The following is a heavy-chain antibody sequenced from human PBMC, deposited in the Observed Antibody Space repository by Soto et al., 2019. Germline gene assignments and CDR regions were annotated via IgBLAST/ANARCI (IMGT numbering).Heavy chain of an antibody. Sequence: GGSLRLSCAASGFTFSSYWMSWVRQAPGKGLEWVANIKQDGSEKYYVDSVKGRFTISRDSAKNSLYLQMNSLRAEDTAVYYCARGYCGGDCYSEYYYYMDVWGKGTTVTVSS. J-gene: IGHJ6*03. CDR1: GFTFSSYW. V-gene: IGHV3-7*01. D-gene: IGHD2-21*01. CDR2: IKQDGSEK. CDR3: ARGYCGGDCYSEYYYYMDV.